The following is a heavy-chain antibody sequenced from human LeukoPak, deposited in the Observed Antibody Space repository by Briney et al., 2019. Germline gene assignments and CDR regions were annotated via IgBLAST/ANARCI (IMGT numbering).Heavy chain of an antibody. J-gene: IGHJ4*02. CDR1: GFTFSSYA. V-gene: IGHV3-23*01. D-gene: IGHD3-22*01. Sequence: GGSLRLSCAASGFTFSSYAMSWVRQAPGKGLEWVSAISGSGGSTYYADSVKGRITISRDNSKNTLYLQMNSLRAEDTAVYYCAKAPVSYYYNDSSGHPPYYFDYWGQWTLVTVSS. CDR3: AKAPVSYYYNDSSGHPPYYFDY. CDR2: ISGSGGST.